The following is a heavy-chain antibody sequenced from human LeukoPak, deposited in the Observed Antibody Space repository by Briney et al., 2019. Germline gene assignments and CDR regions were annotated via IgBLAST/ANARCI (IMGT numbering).Heavy chain of an antibody. CDR1: GFTFRSYA. V-gene: IGHV3-23*01. CDR2: ITDSGTNT. CDR3: AKGSGSGWYGWLDP. J-gene: IGHJ5*02. Sequence: GGSLRLSCAVSGFTFRSYAMNWVRQAPGKGLEWASVITDSGTNTYYGDSVKGRFTVSRDNSKNTLYLQMNSLRAGDTAVYYCAKGSGSGWYGWLDPWGQGTLVTVSS. D-gene: IGHD6-19*01.